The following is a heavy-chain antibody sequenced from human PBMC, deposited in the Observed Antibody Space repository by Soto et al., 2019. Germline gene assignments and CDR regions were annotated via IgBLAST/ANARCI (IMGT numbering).Heavy chain of an antibody. CDR3: AKDMWIQLWLDGMDV. J-gene: IGHJ6*02. D-gene: IGHD5-18*01. CDR1: GFTFSSYA. Sequence: GSLRLSCAASGFTFSSYAMSWVRQAPGKGLEWVSAISGSGGSTYYADSVKGRFTISRDNSKNTLYLQMNSLRAEDTAVYYCAKDMWIQLWLDGMDVWGQGTTVTVSS. CDR2: ISGSGGST. V-gene: IGHV3-23*01.